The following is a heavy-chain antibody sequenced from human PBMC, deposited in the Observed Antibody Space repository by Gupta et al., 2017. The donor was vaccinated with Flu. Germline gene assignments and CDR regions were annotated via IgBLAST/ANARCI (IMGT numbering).Heavy chain of an antibody. V-gene: IGHV4-59*08. CDR2: IYYSGST. J-gene: IGHJ6*02. CDR1: GGSISSYY. D-gene: IGHD4-17*01. CDR3: ARHKGGDYGGNWPRYYYGMDV. Sequence: QVQLQESGPGLVQPSETLSLTCTASGGSISSYYWSWIRQPPGKGLEWIGYIYYSGSTNYNPSLKSRVTISVDTSKNQFSLKLSSVTAADTAVYYCARHKGGDYGGNWPRYYYGMDVWGQGTTVTVSS.